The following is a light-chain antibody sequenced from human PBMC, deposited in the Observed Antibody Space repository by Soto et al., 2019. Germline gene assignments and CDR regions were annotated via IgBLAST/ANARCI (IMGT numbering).Light chain of an antibody. J-gene: IGLJ1*01. CDR3: SSFTTSYFYV. CDR1: GSDIGAYNY. CDR2: GVT. V-gene: IGLV2-14*01. Sequence: ALTQPASVSGSPGQSITISCTGSGSDIGAYNYVSWYQQHPGKAPKLLIHGVTRRPSGVSSRFSASKSAYTASLTISGLQAEDEATYFCSSFTTSYFYVFGPGTKVTVL.